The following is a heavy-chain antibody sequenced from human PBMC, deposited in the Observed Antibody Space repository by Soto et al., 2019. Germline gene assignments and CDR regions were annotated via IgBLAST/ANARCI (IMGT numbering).Heavy chain of an antibody. CDR1: GYTFTGYY. Sequence: EASVKVSCKASGYTFTGYYMHWVRQAPGQGLEWMGWINPNSGGTNYAQKFQGWVTMTRDTSISTAYMELSRLRSDDTAVYYCARDDYYDSSGYRRRYYYGMDVWGQGTTVTVSS. J-gene: IGHJ6*02. CDR3: ARDDYYDSSGYRRRYYYGMDV. D-gene: IGHD3-22*01. V-gene: IGHV1-2*04. CDR2: INPNSGGT.